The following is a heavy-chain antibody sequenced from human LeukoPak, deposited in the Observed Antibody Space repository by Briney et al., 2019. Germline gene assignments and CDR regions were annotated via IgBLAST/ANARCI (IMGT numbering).Heavy chain of an antibody. V-gene: IGHV4-59*01. Sequence: PSETLSLTCTVSGGSISSYYWSWIRQPPGKGLEWIGYIYYSGSTNYNPSLKSRVTISVDTSKNQFSLKLSSVTAADTAVYYCARWLQGGDAFDIWGQGTMVTVSS. J-gene: IGHJ3*02. CDR2: IYYSGST. CDR3: ARWLQGGDAFDI. D-gene: IGHD5-24*01. CDR1: GGSISSYY.